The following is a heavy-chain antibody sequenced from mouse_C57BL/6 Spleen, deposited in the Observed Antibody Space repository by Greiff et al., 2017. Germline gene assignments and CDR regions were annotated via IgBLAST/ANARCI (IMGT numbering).Heavy chain of an antibody. V-gene: IGHV1-5*01. CDR2: IYPGNCDT. CDR1: GYTFTSYW. CDR3: TNYYGSSLRAWCAY. J-gene: IGHJ3*01. D-gene: IGHD1-1*01. Sequence: VQLKESGTVLARPGASVKMSCKTSGYTFTSYWMHWVKQRPGQGLEWIGAIYPGNCDTSYNQKFKGKAKLTAVTSASTAYMELSSLTSEDSAVYYCTNYYGSSLRAWCAYWGQGTLVTVSA.